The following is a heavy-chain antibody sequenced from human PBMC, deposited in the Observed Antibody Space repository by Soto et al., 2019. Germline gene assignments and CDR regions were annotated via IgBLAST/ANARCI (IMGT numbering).Heavy chain of an antibody. J-gene: IGHJ6*02. CDR1: GFSFNDHA. Sequence: PGGSLRLSCAASGFSFNDHAIHWVRQAPGRGLEWVALISYDGSNKYYADSVKGRFTISRDNSENTLYLQMNSLRAEDTAVYYCARDILNCSGGSCHRGYGMDVWGQGTTVTVSS. CDR3: ARDILNCSGGSCHRGYGMDV. V-gene: IGHV3-30-3*01. D-gene: IGHD2-15*01. CDR2: ISYDGSNK.